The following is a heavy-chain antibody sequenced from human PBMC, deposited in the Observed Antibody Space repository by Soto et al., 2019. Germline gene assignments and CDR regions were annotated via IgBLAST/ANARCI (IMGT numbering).Heavy chain of an antibody. CDR2: IKQDGSEK. CDR3: ARDVLEEGYSYDQYYYYGMDV. J-gene: IGHJ6*02. CDR1: GFTFSSYW. D-gene: IGHD5-18*01. Sequence: PRLSCAASGFTFSSYWMSWVRQAPGKGLEWVANIKQDGSEKYYVDSVKGRFTISRDNAKNSLYLQMNSLRAEDTAVYYCARDVLEEGYSYDQYYYYGMDVWGQGTTVTVSS. V-gene: IGHV3-7*01.